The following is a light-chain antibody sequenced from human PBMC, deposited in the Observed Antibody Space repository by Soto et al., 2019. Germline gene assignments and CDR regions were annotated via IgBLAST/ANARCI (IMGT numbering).Light chain of an antibody. J-gene: IGKJ1*01. CDR2: AAS. Sequence: AIQMTQSPSSLSASLGDRVTITCRASQGIRNDLGWYQQKPGKAPRLLIYAASSLQSGVPSKFSGSGSGTDFTLTISSLQPEDFATYYCLQDYSYPWTFGQRTKVEI. V-gene: IGKV1-6*01. CDR3: LQDYSYPWT. CDR1: QGIRND.